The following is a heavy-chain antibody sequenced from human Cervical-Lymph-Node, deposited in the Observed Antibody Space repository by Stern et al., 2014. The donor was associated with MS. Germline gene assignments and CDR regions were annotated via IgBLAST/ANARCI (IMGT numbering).Heavy chain of an antibody. J-gene: IGHJ6*02. CDR3: AREYVEASGVGYLYYGLDV. CDR2: INTLGGST. Sequence: QVQLVQSGAEVKKPGASVKVSCKASGYTFINYYMPWVRQATGHGLEWLGIINTLGGSTDYTQKFQGRLTMTRDTSTTTVSMELSGLRPEDTAVYYCAREYVEASGVGYLYYGLDVWGQGTTVIVSS. D-gene: IGHD2-21*02. V-gene: IGHV1-46*01. CDR1: GYTFINYY.